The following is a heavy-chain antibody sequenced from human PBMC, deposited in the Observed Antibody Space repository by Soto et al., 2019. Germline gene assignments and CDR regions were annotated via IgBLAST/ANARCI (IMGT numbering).Heavy chain of an antibody. V-gene: IGHV3-30*18. Sequence: GGSLRLSCAASGFTFSSYGMHWVRQSPGKGLEWVAVILYDGSKKYYADSVKGRFTISRDNSKNTLYLQMSSLRAEDTALYYCVKDGSSGWPYFDDMDVWGQGTTVTVSS. CDR2: ILYDGSKK. J-gene: IGHJ6*02. D-gene: IGHD6-19*01. CDR1: GFTFSSYG. CDR3: VKDGSSGWPYFDDMDV.